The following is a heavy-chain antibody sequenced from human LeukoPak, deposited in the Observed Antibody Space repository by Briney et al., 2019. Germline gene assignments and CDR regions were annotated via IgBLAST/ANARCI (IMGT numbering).Heavy chain of an antibody. CDR1: GFIFDNYG. V-gene: IGHV3-9*01. Sequence: QPGRSLRLSCAASGFIFDNYGMHWVRQAPGKGLEWVSGISWDSGSIDYADSVQGRFTISRDNGKKSLYLQMNSLRAEDTAVYYCARTGSSDFWSGGDAFDIWGQGTMVIVSS. CDR3: ARTGSSDFWSGGDAFDI. J-gene: IGHJ3*02. D-gene: IGHD3-3*01. CDR2: ISWDSGSI.